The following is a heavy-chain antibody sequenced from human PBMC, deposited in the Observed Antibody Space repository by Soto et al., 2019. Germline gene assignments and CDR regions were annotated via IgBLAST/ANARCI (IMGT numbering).Heavy chain of an antibody. D-gene: IGHD4-17*01. Sequence: SETLSLTCTVSGGSISSSSYYWGWIRQPPGKGLEWIGSIYYSGSTYYNPSLKSRVTISVDTSKNQFSLKLSSVTAADTAVYYCASLFDDYGDYYFDYWGQGTLVTVSS. CDR1: GGSISSSSYY. J-gene: IGHJ4*02. V-gene: IGHV4-39*01. CDR2: IYYSGST. CDR3: ASLFDDYGDYYFDY.